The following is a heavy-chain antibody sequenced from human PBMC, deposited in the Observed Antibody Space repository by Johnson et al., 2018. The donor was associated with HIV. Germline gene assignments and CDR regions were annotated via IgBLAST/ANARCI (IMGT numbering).Heavy chain of an antibody. CDR1: GLTFSSYA. CDR2: ISYDGSNK. J-gene: IGHJ3*02. V-gene: IGHV3-30-3*01. D-gene: IGHD3-10*01. Sequence: VQLVESGGGVVQPGRSLRLSCAASGLTFSSYAMHWVRQAPGKGLEWVADISYDGSNKYYADSVKGRFTISRDNSKNTLYLQMNSLRAEDTAVYYCTTGISWFGAITFDIWGQGTMVTVSS. CDR3: TTGISWFGAITFDI.